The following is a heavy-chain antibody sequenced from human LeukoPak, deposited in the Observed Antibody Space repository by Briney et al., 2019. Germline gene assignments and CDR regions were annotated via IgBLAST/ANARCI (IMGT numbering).Heavy chain of an antibody. V-gene: IGHV5-51*01. CDR1: GYSFTSYW. J-gene: IGHJ4*02. CDR2: IYPGDSDT. CDR3: AREGTTGGYYDY. Sequence: GESLKISCKGSGYSFTSYWIGWVRQMPGKGLEWMGFIYPGDSDTRYSPSLQGQVTISVDKSITTTYVQWSSLKASDSAMYYCAREGTTGGYYDYWGQGTLVTVSS. D-gene: IGHD1-7*01.